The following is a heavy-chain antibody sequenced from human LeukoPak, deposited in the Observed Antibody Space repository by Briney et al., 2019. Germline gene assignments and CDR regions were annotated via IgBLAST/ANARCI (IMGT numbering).Heavy chain of an antibody. CDR3: ARDGAVAGMLDY. CDR2: IYYSGST. V-gene: IGHV4-31*03. CDR1: GGSISSGGYY. J-gene: IGHJ4*02. Sequence: SETLSLTCTVSGGSISSGGYYWSWIRQHPGMGLEWIGYIYYSGSTYYNPSLKSRVTISVDTSKNQFSLKLSSVTAADTAVYYCARDGAVAGMLDYWGQGTLVTVSS. D-gene: IGHD6-19*01.